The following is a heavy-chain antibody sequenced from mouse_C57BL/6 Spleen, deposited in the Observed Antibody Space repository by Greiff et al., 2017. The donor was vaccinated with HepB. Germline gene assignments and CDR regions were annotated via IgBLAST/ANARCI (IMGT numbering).Heavy chain of an antibody. V-gene: IGHV1-52*01. CDR3: EREGITGVAMDY. D-gene: IGHD1-3*01. CDR1: GYTFTSYW. CDR2: IDPSDSET. Sequence: VQLQQPGAELVRPGSSVKLSCKASGYTFTSYWMHWVKQRPIHGLEWIGNIDPSDSETHYNQKFKDKATLTVDKSSSTAYMQLSSLTSEDSAVYYCEREGITGVAMDYWGQGTSVTVSS. J-gene: IGHJ4*01.